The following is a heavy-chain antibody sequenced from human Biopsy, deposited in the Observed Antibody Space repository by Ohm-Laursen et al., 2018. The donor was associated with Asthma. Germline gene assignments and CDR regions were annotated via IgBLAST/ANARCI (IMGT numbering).Heavy chain of an antibody. J-gene: IGHJ4*02. Sequence: TLSLTCAVSGGPMSSSSYYWGWIRQPPGKGLERMGSISYTGSASHNPSLKSRVNISVDTSKTHFSLKRISVAAADTAVYYCARHWDWGSFFDYWGQGTPVTVSS. CDR2: ISYTGSA. V-gene: IGHV4-39*01. CDR3: ARHWDWGSFFDY. CDR1: GGPMSSSSYY. D-gene: IGHD7-27*01.